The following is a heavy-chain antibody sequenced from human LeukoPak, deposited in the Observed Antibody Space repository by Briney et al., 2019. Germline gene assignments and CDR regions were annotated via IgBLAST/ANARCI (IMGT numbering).Heavy chain of an antibody. CDR2: IWYDGSNK. V-gene: IGHV3-33*01. Sequence: GGSLRLSCAASGFTFSSYGMHWVRQAPGKGLEWVAVIWYDGSNKYYEDSVKGRFTISRDNSKNTLYPQMNSLRAEDTAVYYCARDCNYDSSGYLDYWGQGTLVTVSS. CDR3: ARDCNYDSSGYLDY. CDR1: GFTFSSYG. J-gene: IGHJ4*02. D-gene: IGHD3-22*01.